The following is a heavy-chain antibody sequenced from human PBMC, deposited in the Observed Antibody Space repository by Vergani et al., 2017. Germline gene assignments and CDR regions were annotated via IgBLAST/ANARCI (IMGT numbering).Heavy chain of an antibody. Sequence: EVQLVESGGVVVQPGGSLRLSCAASGFTFDDYTMHWVRQAPGKGLEWVSLISWDGGSTYYADSVKGRFTISRDNSKNSLYLQMNSLRTEDTALYYCARDRGGYCSGGSCYGYYYYYMDVWGKGP. CDR2: ISWDGGST. V-gene: IGHV3-43*01. CDR3: ARDRGGYCSGGSCYGYYYYYMDV. D-gene: IGHD2-15*01. J-gene: IGHJ6*03. CDR1: GFTFDDYT.